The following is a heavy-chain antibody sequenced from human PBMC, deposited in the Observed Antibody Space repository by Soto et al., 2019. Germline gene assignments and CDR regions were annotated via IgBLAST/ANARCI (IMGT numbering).Heavy chain of an antibody. CDR1: GFTFSSYA. Sequence: PGGSLRLSCAASGFTFSSYAMHWVRQAPGKGLEWVAVISYDGSNKYYADSVKGRFTISRDNSKNTLYLQMNSLRAEDTAVYYCARDISDIVVVPAAPSQYHGMDVWGQGTTVPVYS. D-gene: IGHD2-2*01. CDR3: ARDISDIVVVPAAPSQYHGMDV. J-gene: IGHJ6*02. CDR2: ISYDGSNK. V-gene: IGHV3-30-3*01.